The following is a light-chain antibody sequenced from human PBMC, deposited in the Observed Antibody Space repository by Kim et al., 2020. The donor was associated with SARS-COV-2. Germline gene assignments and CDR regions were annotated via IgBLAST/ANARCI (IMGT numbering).Light chain of an antibody. V-gene: IGKV3-20*01. CDR1: QSGSSSY. Sequence: LAPGERATLACRASQSGSSSYLAWYQHKRGQAPRLLIYGAFSRATGTPDRLSGSGSGTDFTLTISRLEPEDFALYYCQQYGSSPSTFGQGTKLEIK. CDR2: GAF. CDR3: QQYGSSPST. J-gene: IGKJ2*02.